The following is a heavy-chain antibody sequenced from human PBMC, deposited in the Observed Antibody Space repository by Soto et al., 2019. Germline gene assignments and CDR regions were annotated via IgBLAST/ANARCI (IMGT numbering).Heavy chain of an antibody. V-gene: IGHV4-34*01. CDR2: INHSGST. CDR3: ARGQVDSNYVSD. CDR1: GGSFSGYY. Sequence: SETLSLTCAVYGGSFSGYYWSWIRQPPGKGLEWIGEINHSGSTNYNPSLKSRVTISVDTSKNQFSLKLSSVTAADTAVYYCARGQVDSNYVSDWGQGTLVTVSS. D-gene: IGHD4-4*01. J-gene: IGHJ4*02.